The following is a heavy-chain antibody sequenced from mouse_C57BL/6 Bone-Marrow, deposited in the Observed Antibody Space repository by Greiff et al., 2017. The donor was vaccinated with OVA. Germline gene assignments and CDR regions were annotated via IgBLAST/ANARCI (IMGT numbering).Heavy chain of an antibody. CDR3: ARFYYSNYDWYFDV. V-gene: IGHV2-2*01. D-gene: IGHD2-5*01. J-gene: IGHJ1*03. Sequence: VQLVESGPGLVQPSQSLSITCTVSGFSLTSYGVHWVRQSPGKGLEWLGVIWSGGSTDYNAAFISRLSISKDNSKSQVFFKMNSLQADDTAIYYCARFYYSNYDWYFDVWGTGTTVTVSS. CDR2: IWSGGST. CDR1: GFSLTSYG.